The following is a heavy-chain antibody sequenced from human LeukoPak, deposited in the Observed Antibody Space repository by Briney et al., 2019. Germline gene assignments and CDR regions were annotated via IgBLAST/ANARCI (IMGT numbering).Heavy chain of an antibody. CDR3: ARDRYCSGGSCYWFDP. Sequence: ASVKVSCKASGYTFTSYYMHWVRLAPGQGLEWMGVINPSGSSTSYAQKFQGRVTMTRDMSTSTAYMELSSLRSEDTAVYYCARDRYCSGGSCYWFDPWGQGTLVTVSS. CDR2: INPSGSST. V-gene: IGHV1-46*01. J-gene: IGHJ5*02. D-gene: IGHD2-15*01. CDR1: GYTFTSYY.